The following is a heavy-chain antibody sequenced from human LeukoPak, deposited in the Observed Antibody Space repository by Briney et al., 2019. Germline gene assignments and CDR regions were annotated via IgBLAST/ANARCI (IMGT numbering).Heavy chain of an antibody. Sequence: GGSLRLSCAASGFTFSSYAMSWVRQAPGKGLEWVSAISGSGGSTYYADSVKGRSTISRDNSKNTLYLQMNSLRAEDTAVYYCAKVGYDFWSGYFYGMDVWGQGTTVTVSS. CDR1: GFTFSSYA. CDR2: ISGSGGST. V-gene: IGHV3-23*01. D-gene: IGHD3-3*01. CDR3: AKVGYDFWSGYFYGMDV. J-gene: IGHJ6*02.